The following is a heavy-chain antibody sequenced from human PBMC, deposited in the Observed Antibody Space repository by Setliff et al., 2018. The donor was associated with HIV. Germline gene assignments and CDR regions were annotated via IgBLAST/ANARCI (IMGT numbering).Heavy chain of an antibody. Sequence: SLRLSCAASGFTFDDYAMHWVRQAPGKGLEWVSGISWNSGSIGYADSVKGRFTISRDNAKNSLYLQMNSLRAEDTALYYCAKDMRGGYDAFDIWGQGTMVTVSS. CDR3: AKDMRGGYDAFDI. CDR2: ISWNSGSI. J-gene: IGHJ3*02. D-gene: IGHD3-16*01. CDR1: GFTFDDYA. V-gene: IGHV3-9*01.